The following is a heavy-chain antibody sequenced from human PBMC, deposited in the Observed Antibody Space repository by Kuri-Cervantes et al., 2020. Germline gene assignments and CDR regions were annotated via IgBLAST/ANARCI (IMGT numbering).Heavy chain of an antibody. J-gene: IGHJ4*02. Sequence: ETLSLTCAASGFTFSSYWMSWVRQAPGKGLEWVANIKQDGSEKYYVDSVKGRFTISRDNAKNSLYLQMNSLRAEDTAVYYCARGGGVGATGLDYFDYWGQGTLVTVSS. CDR2: IKQDGSEK. D-gene: IGHD1-26*01. CDR1: GFTFSSYW. CDR3: ARGGGVGATGLDYFDY. V-gene: IGHV3-7*03.